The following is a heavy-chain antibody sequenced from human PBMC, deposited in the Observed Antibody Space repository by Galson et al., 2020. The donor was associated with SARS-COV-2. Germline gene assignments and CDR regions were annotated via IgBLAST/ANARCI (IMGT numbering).Heavy chain of an antibody. J-gene: IGHJ4*02. V-gene: IGHV4-34*01. D-gene: IGHD3-10*01. CDR3: AILEAPMVDY. CDR1: GGSFSGYY. Sequence: SETLSLTCAVYGGSFSGYYWSWIRQPPGKGLEWIGEINSSGSTNYNPSLKSRVTISVDTSKNHFSLKLSSVTAADTAVYYCAILEAPMVDYWGQGSLVTVSS. CDR2: INSSGST.